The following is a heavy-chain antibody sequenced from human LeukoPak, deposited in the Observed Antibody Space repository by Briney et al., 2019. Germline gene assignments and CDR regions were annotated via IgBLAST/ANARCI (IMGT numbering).Heavy chain of an antibody. CDR2: ISSNGGST. CDR1: GFTFSSYA. CDR3: ARDAMIGESN. V-gene: IGHV3-64*01. Sequence: GGSLRLSCAASGFTFSSYAMHWVRQAPGKGLEYVSAISSNGGSTYYANSVKGRFTISRDNSKNTLYLQMGSLRAEDMAVYYCARDAMIGESNWGQGTLVTVSS. J-gene: IGHJ4*02. D-gene: IGHD3-10*02.